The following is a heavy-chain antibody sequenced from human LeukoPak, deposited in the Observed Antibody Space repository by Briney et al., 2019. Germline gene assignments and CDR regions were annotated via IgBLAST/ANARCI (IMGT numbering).Heavy chain of an antibody. Sequence: PGGSLRLSCVASGFTLSNYWMSWVRQAPGMGLEWVASIKQDGSEKNYVDSVKGRFTISRDNSKNTLYLQMNSLRAEDTAVYYCAREGLGYYDFWSGYPYYYYGMDVWGQGTTVTVSS. D-gene: IGHD3-3*01. CDR3: AREGLGYYDFWSGYPYYYYGMDV. CDR1: GFTLSNYW. CDR2: IKQDGSEK. J-gene: IGHJ6*02. V-gene: IGHV3-7*01.